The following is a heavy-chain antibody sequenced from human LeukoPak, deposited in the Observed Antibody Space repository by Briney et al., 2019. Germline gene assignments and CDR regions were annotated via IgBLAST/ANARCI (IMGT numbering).Heavy chain of an antibody. D-gene: IGHD2-2*01. J-gene: IGHJ5*02. V-gene: IGHV4-38-2*02. Sequence: SETLSLTCTVSGYSISSGYYWGWIRQPPGKGLEWIGYIYHSGSTYYNPSLKSRVTISVDRSKNQFSLKLSSVTAADTAVYYCARGSTSYNWFDPWGQGTLVTVSS. CDR3: ARGSTSYNWFDP. CDR1: GYSISSGYY. CDR2: IYHSGST.